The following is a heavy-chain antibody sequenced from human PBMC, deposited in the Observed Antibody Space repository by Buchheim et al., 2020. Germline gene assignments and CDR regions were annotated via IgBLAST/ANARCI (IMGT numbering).Heavy chain of an antibody. D-gene: IGHD6-19*01. J-gene: IGHJ5*02. V-gene: IGHV4-61*02. CDR3: ARGRIAVAGGWFDP. Sequence: QVQLQEPGPGLVKPSQTLSLTCTVSGGSISSGSYYWSWIRQPAGKGLEWIGRIYTSGSTNYNPSLKSRVTISVDTSKNQFSLKLSSVTAADTAVYYCARGRIAVAGGWFDPWGQGTL. CDR2: IYTSGST. CDR1: GGSISSGSYY.